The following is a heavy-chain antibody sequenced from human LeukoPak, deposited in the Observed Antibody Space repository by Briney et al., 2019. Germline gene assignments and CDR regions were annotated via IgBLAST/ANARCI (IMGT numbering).Heavy chain of an antibody. Sequence: SETLSLTCAVYGGSFSGYYWSWIRQPPGKGLEWIGEINHSGSTNYNPSLKSRVTISVDTSKNQFSLKLSSVIAADTAVYYCARVRTATLDYWGQGTLVTVSS. CDR2: INHSGST. CDR1: GGSFSGYY. J-gene: IGHJ4*02. CDR3: ARVRTATLDY. V-gene: IGHV4-34*01. D-gene: IGHD2-21*02.